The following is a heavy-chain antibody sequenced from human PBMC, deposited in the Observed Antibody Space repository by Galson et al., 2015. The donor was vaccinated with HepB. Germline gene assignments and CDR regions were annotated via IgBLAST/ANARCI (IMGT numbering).Heavy chain of an antibody. V-gene: IGHV3-30*04. Sequence: SLRLSCAASGFTFSSYAMHWVRQAPGKGLEWVAVISYDGSNKYYADSVKGRFTISRDNSKNTLYLQMNSLRAEDTAVYYCARVDGRVAVAGWIDYWGQGTLVTVSS. CDR2: ISYDGSNK. CDR1: GFTFSSYA. CDR3: ARVDGRVAVAGWIDY. J-gene: IGHJ4*02. D-gene: IGHD6-19*01.